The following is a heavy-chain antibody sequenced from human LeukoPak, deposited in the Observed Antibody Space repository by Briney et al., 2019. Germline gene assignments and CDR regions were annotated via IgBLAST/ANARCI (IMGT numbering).Heavy chain of an antibody. CDR2: ISWNSGTI. V-gene: IGHV3-9*01. J-gene: IGHJ4*02. CDR1: GFTFDDYA. Sequence: PGRSLRLSCAASGFTFDDYAMHWVRQAPGKGLEWVSGISWNSGTIGYADSVKGGFTISRDNPKNSLYLQMNRLRAENPALYYCAKDDYWGQGTLVTVSS. CDR3: AKDDY.